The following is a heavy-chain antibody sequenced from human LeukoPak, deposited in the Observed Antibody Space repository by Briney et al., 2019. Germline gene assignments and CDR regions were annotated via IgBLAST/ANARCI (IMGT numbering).Heavy chain of an antibody. CDR3: ARDGGKFDP. V-gene: IGHV4-4*02. J-gene: IGHJ5*02. D-gene: IGHD3-16*01. Sequence: PSETLSLTCAVSGDSISSSIWWNWVRQPPGKGLEWIGEIYHNGRTNYNPSLKSRVTISVDKSKNQFSLQLNSVTAADTAVYYCARDGGKFDPWGQGTLVTVSS. CDR2: IYHNGRT. CDR1: GDSISSSIW.